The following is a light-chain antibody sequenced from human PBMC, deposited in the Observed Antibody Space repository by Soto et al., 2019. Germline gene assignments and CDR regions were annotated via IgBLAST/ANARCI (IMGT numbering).Light chain of an antibody. V-gene: IGKV3-20*01. CDR1: QSVSGNY. CDR3: QQYGSSFT. J-gene: IGKJ2*01. Sequence: EIVLTQSPGTLSFSPGEIATLSCRASQSVSGNYLACYQQKPGQAPRLLFYGASSRATDIPDSFSASGSGTDFSLTISRLEPEDVAVYYCQQYGSSFTLGQGTTLEIK. CDR2: GAS.